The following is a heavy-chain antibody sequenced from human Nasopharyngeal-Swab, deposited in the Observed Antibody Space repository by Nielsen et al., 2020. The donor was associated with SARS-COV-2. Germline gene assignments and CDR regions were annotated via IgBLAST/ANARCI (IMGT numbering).Heavy chain of an antibody. CDR3: ARGRGSSGLTYNWFDP. D-gene: IGHD6-19*01. Sequence: SQTLSLTCAVYGGSFSGYYWSWIRQPPGKGLEWIGEINHSGSTNYNPSLKSRVTISVDTSKNQFSLKLSSVTAADTAVYYCARGRGSSGLTYNWFDPWGQGTLATVSS. CDR2: INHSGST. V-gene: IGHV4-34*01. CDR1: GGSFSGYY. J-gene: IGHJ5*02.